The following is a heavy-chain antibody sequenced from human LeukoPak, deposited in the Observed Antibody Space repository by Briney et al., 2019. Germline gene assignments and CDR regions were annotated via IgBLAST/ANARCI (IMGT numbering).Heavy chain of an antibody. Sequence: PGGSLRLSCAASGFTFDDYGMSWVRQAPGKGLEWGSAINWNGGSTGYADSVKGRFTISRDNAKNSLYLQMNSLRAEDTALYYCARVFGDGYYFDYWGQGTLVTVSS. V-gene: IGHV3-20*04. CDR3: ARVFGDGYYFDY. CDR2: INWNGGST. D-gene: IGHD3-16*01. CDR1: GFTFDDYG. J-gene: IGHJ4*02.